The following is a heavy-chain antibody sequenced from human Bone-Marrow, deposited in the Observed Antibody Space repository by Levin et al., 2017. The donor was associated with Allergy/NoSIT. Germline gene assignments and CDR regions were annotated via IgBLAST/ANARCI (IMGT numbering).Heavy chain of an antibody. CDR3: ARVMNILTGYYRGENAPDY. D-gene: IGHD3-9*01. CDR1: GFTFSSYG. Sequence: GGSLRLSCAASGFTFSSYGMHWVRQAPGKGLEWVAVIWYDGSNKYYADSVKGRFTISRDNSKNTLYLQMNSLRAEDTAVYYCARVMNILTGYYRGENAPDYWGQGTLVTVSS. V-gene: IGHV3-33*01. CDR2: IWYDGSNK. J-gene: IGHJ4*02.